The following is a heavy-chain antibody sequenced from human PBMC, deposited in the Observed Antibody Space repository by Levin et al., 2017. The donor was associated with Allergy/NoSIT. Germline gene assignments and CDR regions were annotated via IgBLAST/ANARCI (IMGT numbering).Heavy chain of an antibody. Sequence: GGSLRLSCAASGFTFSSYGMHWVRQAPGKGLEWVAVISYDGSNKYYADSVKGRFTISRDNSKNTLYLQMNSLRAEDTAVYYCAKDPRPYSGYETVGPDYWGQGTLVTVSS. V-gene: IGHV3-30*18. CDR3: AKDPRPYSGYETVGPDY. CDR1: GFTFSSYG. J-gene: IGHJ4*02. CDR2: ISYDGSNK. D-gene: IGHD5-12*01.